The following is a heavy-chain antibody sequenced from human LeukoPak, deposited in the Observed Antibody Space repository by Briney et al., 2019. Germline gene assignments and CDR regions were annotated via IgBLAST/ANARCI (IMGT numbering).Heavy chain of an antibody. D-gene: IGHD2-15*01. CDR3: ARGGLGYCSGGSCYDWFDP. CDR1: GGSFSSYY. V-gene: IGHV4-34*01. J-gene: IGHJ5*02. CDR2: IKHGGSN. Sequence: SETLSLTCAVYGGSFSSYYRSWIRQPPGKGLEWVGEIKHGGSNNYNPTLKSRVTISVETSTNQFSLKRSTGTTTDRAVYYCARGGLGYCSGGSCYDWFDPWGQGTLVTVSS.